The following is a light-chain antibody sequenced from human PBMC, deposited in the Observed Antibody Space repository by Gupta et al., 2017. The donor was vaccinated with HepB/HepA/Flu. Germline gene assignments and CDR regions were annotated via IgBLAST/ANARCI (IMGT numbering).Light chain of an antibody. V-gene: IGLV1-51*01. CDR2: DNN. CDR3: GTWDNTLNIYV. J-gene: IGLJ1*01. CDR1: SSNIGNNY. Sequence: QSVFTQPPSVSAAPGQKVTISCHGSSSNIGNNYVSWYQQLPGTAPKFLIYDNNKRPSGIPDRFSGSKSGTSATLGITGLQTGDEADYYCGTWDNTLNIYVFGTGTKVTVL.